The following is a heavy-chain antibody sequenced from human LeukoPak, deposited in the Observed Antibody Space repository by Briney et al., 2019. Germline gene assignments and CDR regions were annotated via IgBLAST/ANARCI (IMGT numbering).Heavy chain of an antibody. CDR2: IYYSGST. CDR1: GGSISSYY. D-gene: IGHD1-1*01. J-gene: IGHJ5*02. Sequence: SETLSLTCTVSGGSISSYYWSWIRQPPGKGLEWIGYIYYSGSTNYNPSLKSRVTISVDTSKNQFSLKLSSVIAADTAVYYCARGGSTSYRKFLYNWFDPWGQGTLVTVSS. CDR3: ARGGSTSYRKFLYNWFDP. V-gene: IGHV4-59*01.